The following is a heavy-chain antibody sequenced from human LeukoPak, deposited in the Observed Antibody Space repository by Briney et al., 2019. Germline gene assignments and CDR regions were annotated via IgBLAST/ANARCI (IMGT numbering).Heavy chain of an antibody. Sequence: SETLSLTXTVSGGSISSSSYYWGWIRQPPGKGLEWIGSIYYSGSTYYNPSLKSRVTISVDTSKNQFSLKLSSVTAADTAVYYCARGWDIVVVPAGFFNYWGQGTLVTVSS. D-gene: IGHD2-2*01. J-gene: IGHJ4*02. CDR2: IYYSGST. V-gene: IGHV4-39*01. CDR1: GGSISSSSYY. CDR3: ARGWDIVVVPAGFFNY.